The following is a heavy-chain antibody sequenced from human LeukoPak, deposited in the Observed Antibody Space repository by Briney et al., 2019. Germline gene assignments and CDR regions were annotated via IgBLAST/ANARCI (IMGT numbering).Heavy chain of an antibody. V-gene: IGHV3-48*01. D-gene: IGHD3-22*01. J-gene: IGHJ4*02. CDR1: GFTFSSYS. Sequence: PGGSLRLSCAASGFTFSSYSVNWVRQAPGKGLEWVSYISSSSSTIYYADSVKGRFTISRDNAKNSLYLQMNSLRAEDTAVYYCARGGYYYDSSGYDYWGQGTLVTVSS. CDR2: ISSSSSTI. CDR3: ARGGYYYDSSGYDY.